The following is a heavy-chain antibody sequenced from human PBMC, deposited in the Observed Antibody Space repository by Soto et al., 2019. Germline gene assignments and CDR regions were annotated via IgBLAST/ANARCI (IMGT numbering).Heavy chain of an antibody. CDR1: GYTFTGYY. V-gene: IGHV1-2*04. J-gene: IGHJ2*01. CDR2: INPNSGGT. D-gene: IGHD3-10*01. CDR3: ARLKGGSGSYDKSGAPVFGYFER. Sequence: ASVKVSCKASGYTFTGYYMHWVRQAPGQGLEWMGWINPNSGGTNYAQKFQGWVTMTRDTSISTAYMELSRLRSDDTAVYYCARLKGGSGSYDKSGAPVFGYFERWGRGTLVTVSS.